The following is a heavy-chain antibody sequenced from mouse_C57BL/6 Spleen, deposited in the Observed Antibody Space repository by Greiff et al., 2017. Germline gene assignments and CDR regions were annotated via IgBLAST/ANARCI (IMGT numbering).Heavy chain of an antibody. Sequence: VKLKQSGPGLVQPSQSLSITCTVSGFSLTSYGVHWVRQSPGKGLEWLGVIWRGGSTDYNAAFMSRLSITKDNSKSQFFFKMNSQQADDTAIYYCAKGGGYLYAMDYWGQGTSVTVSS. CDR3: AKGGGYLYAMDY. V-gene: IGHV2-5*01. J-gene: IGHJ4*01. CDR1: GFSLTSYG. D-gene: IGHD2-2*01. CDR2: IWRGGST.